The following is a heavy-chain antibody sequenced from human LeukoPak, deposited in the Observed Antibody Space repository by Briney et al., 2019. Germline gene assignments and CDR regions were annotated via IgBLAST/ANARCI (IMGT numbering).Heavy chain of an antibody. V-gene: IGHV4-4*07. Sequence: SETLSLTCTVSGGSISSYYWSWIRQPAGKGLEWIGRIYTSGSTNYNPSLKSRVTMSVDTSKNQFSLKLSSVTAADTAVYYCARVPVAEADDAFDIWGQGTMVTVSS. CDR2: IYTSGST. D-gene: IGHD6-19*01. CDR3: ARVPVAEADDAFDI. CDR1: GGSISSYY. J-gene: IGHJ3*02.